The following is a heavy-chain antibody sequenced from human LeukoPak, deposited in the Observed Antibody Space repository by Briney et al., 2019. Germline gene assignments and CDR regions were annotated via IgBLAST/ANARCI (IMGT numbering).Heavy chain of an antibody. CDR1: RYSFTGYY. CDR3: TSGADFDY. Sequence: ASVKVSCSASRYSFTGYYLHWVRQAPGQGLEWLGCINPNTDDTQYAQKFYDSVTMTSDTAFNTAYLELRSLTSGDTAVYFCTSGADFDYWGQGTQVTVSS. D-gene: IGHD4/OR15-4a*01. CDR2: INPNTDDT. J-gene: IGHJ4*02. V-gene: IGHV1-2*04.